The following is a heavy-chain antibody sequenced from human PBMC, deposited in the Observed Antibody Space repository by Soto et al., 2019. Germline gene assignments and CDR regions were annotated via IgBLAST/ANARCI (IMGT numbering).Heavy chain of an antibody. CDR1: GGSISSYY. Sequence: SETLSLTCTVSGGSISSYYWSWIRQPPGKGLECIGYIYYSGSTNYSPSLKSRVTISVDKSKNQFSLKLSSVTAADTAVYYCARRQLVGNYYYYGMDVWGQGTTVTVS. D-gene: IGHD6-6*01. J-gene: IGHJ6*02. CDR2: IYYSGST. V-gene: IGHV4-59*12. CDR3: ARRQLVGNYYYYGMDV.